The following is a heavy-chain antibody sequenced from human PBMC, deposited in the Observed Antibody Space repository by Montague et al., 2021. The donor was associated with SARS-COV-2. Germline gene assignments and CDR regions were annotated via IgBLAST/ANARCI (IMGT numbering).Heavy chain of an antibody. J-gene: IGHJ1*01. CDR3: AKDGPYFGSGRAGYFQN. CDR1: GGSISSGTYY. CDR2: INYSGKT. Sequence: SETLSLTCTVSGGSISSGTYYWGWVRQPPGKGLEWIGTINYSGKTYYNPSLKSRVTISVDTSKNQFSLKVTSVTAADTAVYYCAKDGPYFGSGRAGYFQNWGQGTLVTVST. D-gene: IGHD3-10*01. V-gene: IGHV4-39*02.